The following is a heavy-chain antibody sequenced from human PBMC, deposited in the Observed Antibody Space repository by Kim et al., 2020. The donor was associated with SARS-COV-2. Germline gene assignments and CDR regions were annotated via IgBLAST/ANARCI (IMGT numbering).Heavy chain of an antibody. CDR2: ISDSGRST. V-gene: IGHV3-23*01. CDR1: GFSFSSYA. J-gene: IGHJ6*01. Sequence: GGSLRLSCAASGFSFSSYAMTWVRQAPGKGLEWVSAISDSGRSTFYADSVKGRFTISRDNSKNTLYLQMNSLRAEDTAVYDFPKSAPRLPTPLGYNYY. CDR3: PKSAPRLPTPLGYNYY. D-gene: IGHD3-16*02.